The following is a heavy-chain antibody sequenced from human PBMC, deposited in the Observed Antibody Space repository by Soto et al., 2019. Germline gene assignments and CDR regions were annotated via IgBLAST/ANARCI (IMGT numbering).Heavy chain of an antibody. J-gene: IGHJ6*02. CDR2: IFSNNER. Sequence: QVTLKESGPVLVKATETLTLTCSISGFSLTTGRSGVSWIRQPPGKALEWLAHIFSNNERSYSTSLQNRLSISPATSKRQVVLTMTNVGPVDAGTYFCARLVADSSAYYYAFDVWGQGASVTVS. CDR3: ARLVADSSAYYYAFDV. V-gene: IGHV2-26*03. D-gene: IGHD3-16*01. CDR1: GFSLTTGRSG.